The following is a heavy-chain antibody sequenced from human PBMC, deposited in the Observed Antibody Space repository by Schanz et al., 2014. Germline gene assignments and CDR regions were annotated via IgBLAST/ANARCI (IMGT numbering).Heavy chain of an antibody. V-gene: IGHV3-23*04. J-gene: IGHJ4*02. CDR3: AKSQGSSFDS. CDR1: GFTFDKYA. D-gene: IGHD6-13*01. Sequence: DVQLVESGGGLVQPGKSLRLSCAASGFTFDKYAMHWVRQAPGKGLEWVSAISGSGGSTYYADSVKGRFTISRDNAENTLFLQMNSLRAEDTAVYYCAKSQGSSFDSWGQGTLVTVSS. CDR2: ISGSGGST.